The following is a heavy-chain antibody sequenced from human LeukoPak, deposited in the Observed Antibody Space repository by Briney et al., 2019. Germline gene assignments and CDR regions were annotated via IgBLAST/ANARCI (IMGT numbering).Heavy chain of an antibody. J-gene: IGHJ4*02. CDR3: ARAFQSLGGLSLPDY. D-gene: IGHD3-16*02. Sequence: ASVKVSCKASGYTFINYAVNWVRLAPGQGLEWMGCINTNAGNPTYAQGFTGRFVFSLDTSVCTAYLQISSLKAEDTAVYFCARAFQSLGGLSLPDYWGQGTLLTVSS. V-gene: IGHV7-4-1*02. CDR2: INTNAGNP. CDR1: GYTFINYA.